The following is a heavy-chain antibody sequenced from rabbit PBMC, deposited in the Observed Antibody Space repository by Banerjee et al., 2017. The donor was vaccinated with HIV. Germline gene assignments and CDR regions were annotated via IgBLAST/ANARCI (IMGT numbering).Heavy chain of an antibody. V-gene: IGHV1S45*01. CDR1: GFTLSSYW. D-gene: IGHD4-2*01. Sequence: LEESGGDLVKPEGSLTLTCTASGFTLSSYWMCWVRQAPGKGLEWIACIGAASTYYATWAKGRFTISKTSSTTVTLQMTSLTAADTATYFCARDAGYAGSNLWGQGTLVTVS. CDR3: ARDAGYAGSNL. CDR2: IGAAST. J-gene: IGHJ4*01.